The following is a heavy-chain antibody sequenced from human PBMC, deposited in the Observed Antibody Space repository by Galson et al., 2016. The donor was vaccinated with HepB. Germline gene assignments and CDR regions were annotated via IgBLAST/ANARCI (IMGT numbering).Heavy chain of an antibody. V-gene: IGHV3-30*18. Sequence: SLRLSCAASGLTFSGSGMHWVRQAPGKGLDWVAVVSSAGGTTYYGDSVKGRFTISRDNSKNTLYLQMDSLRVEGTAMYYCAKEGPHSGGSPYSFDSWGLGTLVTVSS. CDR3: AKEGPHSGGSPYSFDS. J-gene: IGHJ4*02. D-gene: IGHD2-15*01. CDR1: GLTFSGSG. CDR2: VSSAGGTT.